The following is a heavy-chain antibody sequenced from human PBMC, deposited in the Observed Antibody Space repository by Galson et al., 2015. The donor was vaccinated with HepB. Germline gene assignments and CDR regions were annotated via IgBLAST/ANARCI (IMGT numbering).Heavy chain of an antibody. Sequence: SLRLSCAASGLTFSSYAMSWVRQAPGKGLEWVSAISGSGGSTYYADSVKGRFTISRDNSENTLYLQMNSLRAEDTAVYYCAKVLHDSSGYYRPHNVLVDYWGQGTLVTVSS. D-gene: IGHD3-22*01. CDR1: GLTFSSYA. CDR2: ISGSGGST. V-gene: IGHV3-23*01. J-gene: IGHJ4*02. CDR3: AKVLHDSSGYYRPHNVLVDY.